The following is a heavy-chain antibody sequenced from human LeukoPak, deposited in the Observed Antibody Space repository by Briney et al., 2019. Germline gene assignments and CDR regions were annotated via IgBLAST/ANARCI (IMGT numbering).Heavy chain of an antibody. CDR2: ISSSSSYI. D-gene: IGHD3-16*01. V-gene: IGHV3-21*04. CDR3: AKDAQPRSRWFDP. Sequence: GGSLRLSCAASGFTFSSYSMNWVRQAPGKGLEWVSSISSSSSYIYYADSVKGRFTISRDNAKNSLYLQMNSLRAEDTAMYYCAKDAQPRSRWFDPWGQGTLVTVSS. CDR1: GFTFSSYS. J-gene: IGHJ5*02.